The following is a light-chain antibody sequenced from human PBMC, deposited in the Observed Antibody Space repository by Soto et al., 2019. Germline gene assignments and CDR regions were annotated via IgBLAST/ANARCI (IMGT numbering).Light chain of an antibody. V-gene: IGKV1-9*01. CDR2: AAS. CDR3: QQLNSYPIT. J-gene: IGKJ4*01. CDR1: QGISSY. Sequence: DIQLTQSPSFLSASVGDRVTITCRASQGISSYLAWYQQKPGKAPKLLIYAASTLQSGVPSRFSGSGSGTEFTLTISSLQQEDFATYYCQQLNSYPITFGVGTKVQIK.